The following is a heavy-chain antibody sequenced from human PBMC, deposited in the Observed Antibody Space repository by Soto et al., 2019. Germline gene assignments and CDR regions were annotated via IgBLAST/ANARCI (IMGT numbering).Heavy chain of an antibody. CDR2: IDWDDDK. CDR3: ARIDTTDCSGGSCYSGFDP. D-gene: IGHD2-15*01. V-gene: IGHV2-70*11. Sequence: SGPTLVNPTQTLTLTCTFSGFSLSTSGMCVSWIRQPPGKALEWLARIDWDDDKYYSTSLKTRLTISKDTSKNQVVLTMTNMDPVDTATYYCARIDTTDCSGGSCYSGFDPWGQGTLVTVSS. CDR1: GFSLSTSGMC. J-gene: IGHJ5*02.